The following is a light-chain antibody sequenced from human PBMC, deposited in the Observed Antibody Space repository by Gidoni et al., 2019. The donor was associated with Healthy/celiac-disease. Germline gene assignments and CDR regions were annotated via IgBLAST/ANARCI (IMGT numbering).Light chain of an antibody. V-gene: IGKV3-20*01. CDR2: GAS. J-gene: IGKJ1*01. Sequence: EIVLTQSPGTLSLSPGERATLSCRASQSVSSSYLAWYQQKPGPAPSLLIYGASSRATGIPDRFSGSGSGTDFTLTISILEPEDFAVYYWQQYGSSPWTFGQGTKVEIK. CDR3: QQYGSSPWT. CDR1: QSVSSSY.